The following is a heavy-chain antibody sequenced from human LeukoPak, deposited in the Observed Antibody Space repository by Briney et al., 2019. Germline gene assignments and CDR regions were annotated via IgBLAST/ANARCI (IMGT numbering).Heavy chain of an antibody. J-gene: IGHJ6*02. V-gene: IGHV3-48*03. D-gene: IGHD3-10*01. Sequence: GGSLRLSCAASGFTFSSYEMNWVRQAPGKGLEGVSYISSSGSTIYYADSVKGRFTISRDNAKNSLYLQMNSLRAEDTAVYYCARRDHSITMVRGVTYYYYNGMDVWGQGTTVTVSS. CDR3: ARRDHSITMVRGVTYYYYNGMDV. CDR1: GFTFSSYE. CDR2: ISSSGSTI.